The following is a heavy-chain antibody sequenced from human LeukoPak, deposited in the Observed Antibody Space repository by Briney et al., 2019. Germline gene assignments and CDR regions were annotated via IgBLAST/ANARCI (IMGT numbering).Heavy chain of an antibody. D-gene: IGHD3-22*01. J-gene: IGHJ3*02. CDR3: ACLTTADAVDI. CDR1: GGSFSGYY. Sequence: SETLSLTCAVYGGSFSGYYWSWIRQPPGKGLEWIGEINHSGSTNYNPSLKSRVTISVDTSKNQFSLKLSSVTAADTAVYYCACLTTADAVDIWGQGTMVTVSS. V-gene: IGHV4-34*01. CDR2: INHSGST.